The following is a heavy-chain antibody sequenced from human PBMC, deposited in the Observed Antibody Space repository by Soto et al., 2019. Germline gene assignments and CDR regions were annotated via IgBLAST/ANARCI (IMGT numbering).Heavy chain of an antibody. CDR3: ARAPDYGPHLDY. D-gene: IGHD4-17*01. CDR1: VYTLSNYY. Sequence: GRSLRLCCRASVYTLSNYYIIWVRQAPGKGLEWVANIRQGGGEKYYVDSVKGRFTISSDNTQNSMYLQMNSLRAEDTAVYYCARAPDYGPHLDYWGQGILVTVSS. V-gene: IGHV3-7*03. J-gene: IGHJ4*02. CDR2: IRQGGGEK.